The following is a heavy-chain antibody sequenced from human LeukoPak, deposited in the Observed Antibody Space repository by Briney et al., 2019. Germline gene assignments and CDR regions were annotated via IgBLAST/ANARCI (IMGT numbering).Heavy chain of an antibody. D-gene: IGHD6-13*01. CDR1: GFTFSSYG. Sequence: GRSLRLSCAASGFTFSSYGMHWVRQAPGKGLGWVAVISYDGSNKYYADSVKGRFTISRDNSKNTLYLQMNSLRAEDTAVYYCAKAQLITAAAGEYFQHWGQGTLVTVSS. CDR2: ISYDGSNK. CDR3: AKAQLITAAAGEYFQH. J-gene: IGHJ1*01. V-gene: IGHV3-30*18.